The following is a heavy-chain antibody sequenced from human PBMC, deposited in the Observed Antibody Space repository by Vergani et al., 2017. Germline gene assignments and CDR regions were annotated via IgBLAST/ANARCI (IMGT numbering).Heavy chain of an antibody. D-gene: IGHD7-27*01. J-gene: IGHJ4*02. V-gene: IGHV1-2*02. Sequence: QVQLVQSGAEVKKPGASVKVSCKASGDTFTGYYMHWVRQAPGQGLEWMGWINPNSGGTNFAQKFQGRVTVTRDTSISTAYMELSRLRSDDTAVYYCARCPGFDGANWGDYWGQGTLVTVSS. CDR1: GDTFTGYY. CDR3: ARCPGFDGANWGDY. CDR2: INPNSGGT.